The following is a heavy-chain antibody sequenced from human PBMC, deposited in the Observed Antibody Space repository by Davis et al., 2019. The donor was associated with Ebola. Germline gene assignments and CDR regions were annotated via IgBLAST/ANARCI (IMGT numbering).Heavy chain of an antibody. V-gene: IGHV1-2*04. CDR3: ARETLLVRSAFDI. CDR1: GYTFTGYY. Sequence: AASVTVSCKASGYTFTGYYMHWVRQAPGQGLEWMGWINPNSGGTNYAQKFQGWVTMTRDTSISTAYMELSRLRSDDTAVYYCARETLLVRSAFDIWGQGTMVTVSS. J-gene: IGHJ3*02. CDR2: INPNSGGT. D-gene: IGHD2-21*01.